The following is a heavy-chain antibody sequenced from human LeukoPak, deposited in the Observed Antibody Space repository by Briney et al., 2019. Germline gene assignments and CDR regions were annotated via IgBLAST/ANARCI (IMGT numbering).Heavy chain of an antibody. J-gene: IGHJ6*03. V-gene: IGHV4-30-4*08. Sequence: SQTLSLTCTVSRGSISSGDYYWSWIRQPPGKGLEWIGYIYYSGSTYYNPSLKSRVTISVDTSKNQFSLKLSSVTAADTAVYYCARGAMVRGVTWYYYYYMDVWGKGTTVTVSS. D-gene: IGHD3-10*01. CDR3: ARGAMVRGVTWYYYYYMDV. CDR1: RGSISSGDYY. CDR2: IYYSGST.